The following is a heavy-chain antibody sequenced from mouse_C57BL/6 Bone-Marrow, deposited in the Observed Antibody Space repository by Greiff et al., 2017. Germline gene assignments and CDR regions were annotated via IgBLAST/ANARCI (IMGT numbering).Heavy chain of an antibody. J-gene: IGHJ3*01. CDR3: ARGDYHGSSPFAY. D-gene: IGHD1-1*01. V-gene: IGHV14-3*01. Sequence: EVQLVESVAELVRPGASVKLSCTASGFNIKNTYMHWVKQRPEQGLEWIGRIDPANGNTKYAPKFQGKATITADTSSNTAYLQLSSLTSEDTAIYYCARGDYHGSSPFAYWGQGTLVTVSA. CDR2: IDPANGNT. CDR1: GFNIKNTY.